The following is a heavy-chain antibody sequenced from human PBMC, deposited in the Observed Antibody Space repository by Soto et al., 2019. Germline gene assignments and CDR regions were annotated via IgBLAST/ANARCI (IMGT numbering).Heavy chain of an antibody. Sequence: GSLRLSCAASGFSFSDYAMSWVRQAPGKGLEWVSVISESGGSTHYADSVRGRFTVSRDNSKNSLSLRMNSLRDEDTAVYFCAKRSPYSSGWYSPIFDYWGQGALVTVSS. CDR2: ISESGGST. CDR3: AKRSPYSSGWYSPIFDY. V-gene: IGHV3-23*01. J-gene: IGHJ4*02. D-gene: IGHD6-13*01. CDR1: GFSFSDYA.